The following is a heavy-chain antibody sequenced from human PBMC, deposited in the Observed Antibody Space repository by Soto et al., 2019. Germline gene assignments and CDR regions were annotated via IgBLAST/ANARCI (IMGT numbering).Heavy chain of an antibody. V-gene: IGHV1-18*01. D-gene: IGHD3-16*01. CDR3: ARMGDVPYYYYGMDV. J-gene: IGHJ6*02. Sequence: QVQLVQSGAEVKKPGASVKVSCKASGYTFTRSGISWVRQAPGQGLEWMGWINGYNGNTNYAQKXQXXXTXXTATPTSTAYMELRSLRSDDTAVYYCARMGDVPYYYYGMDVWGQGTTVIVSS. CDR2: INGYNGNT. CDR1: GYTFTRSG.